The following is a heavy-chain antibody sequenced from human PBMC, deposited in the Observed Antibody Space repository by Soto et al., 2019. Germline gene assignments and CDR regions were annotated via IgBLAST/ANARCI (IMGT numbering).Heavy chain of an antibody. CDR1: GGSISSDSFY. D-gene: IGHD3-16*01. V-gene: IGHV4-30-4*01. CDR3: ARDLYYGSRF. Sequence: QVQLQESGPGLVRPSQTLSLTCTVSGGSISSDSFYWTWIRQPPGKGLEWIGYIYSSGSTSFNPSITSRLAMSLGTSENQVSLELSSVTAADTAVYYCARDLYYGSRFWGQGTLVTVSS. CDR2: IYSSGST. J-gene: IGHJ4*02.